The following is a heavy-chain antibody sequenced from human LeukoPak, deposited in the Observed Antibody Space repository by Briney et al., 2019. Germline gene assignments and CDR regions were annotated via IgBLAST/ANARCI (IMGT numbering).Heavy chain of an antibody. D-gene: IGHD1-26*01. CDR2: IYSVGGT. J-gene: IGHJ6*03. CDR1: GFTVSSNY. Sequence: GGSLRLSCAASGFTVSSNYISGLRQAPGKGREGVSVIYSVGGTYYADSWKGRFTIPRDNSKNTMYLQMNSLRAEDTAVYYCARTGWELAPYYYYYMDVWGKGTTVTVSS. CDR3: ARTGWELAPYYYYYMDV. V-gene: IGHV3-66*02.